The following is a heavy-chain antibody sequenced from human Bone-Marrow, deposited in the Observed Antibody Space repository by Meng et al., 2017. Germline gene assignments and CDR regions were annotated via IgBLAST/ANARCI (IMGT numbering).Heavy chain of an antibody. CDR3: AKDPGGYWYFDL. V-gene: IGHV3-9*01. D-gene: IGHD3-10*01. CDR1: GFTFSSYS. J-gene: IGHJ2*01. Sequence: GGSLRLSCAASGFTFSSYSMNWVRQAPGKGLEWVSGISWNSGSIGYADSVKGRFTISRDNAKNSLYLQMNSLRAEDTALYYCAKDPGGYWYFDLWGRGTLVTVSS. CDR2: ISWNSGSI.